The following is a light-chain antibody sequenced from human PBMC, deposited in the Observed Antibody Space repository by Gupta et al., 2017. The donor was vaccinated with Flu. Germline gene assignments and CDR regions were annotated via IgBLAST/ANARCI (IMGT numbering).Light chain of an antibody. CDR1: QDINKY. Sequence: PSSRSASVGDRGTISCQASQDINKYLSWYHQKPGEAPKLLIYHASNVETGVPSRFSGSGCGTNVTLTIISRQPEDFATYYCQQEESPSFIFGGGTQVEIK. CDR3: QQEESPSFI. J-gene: IGKJ4*01. CDR2: HAS. V-gene: IGKV1-33*01.